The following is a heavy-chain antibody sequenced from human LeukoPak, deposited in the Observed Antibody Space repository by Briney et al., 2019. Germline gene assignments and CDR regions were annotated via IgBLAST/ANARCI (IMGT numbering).Heavy chain of an antibody. J-gene: IGHJ4*02. D-gene: IGHD3-10*01. Sequence: TLSLTCAVYGGSFSGYYWSWIRQHPGEGLEWVGHISYSGSASYNPSLRSRVTISVDTSKNQFSLKLSSVTAADSAMYYCTVGGDGTKVDHWGQGTLVTVSS. V-gene: IGHV4-31*11. CDR1: GGSFSGYY. CDR2: ISYSGSA. CDR3: TVGGDGTKVDH.